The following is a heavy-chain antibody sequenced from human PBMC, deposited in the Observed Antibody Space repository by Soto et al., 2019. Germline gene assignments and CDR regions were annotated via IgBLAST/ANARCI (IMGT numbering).Heavy chain of an antibody. CDR2: IDYSGST. CDR1: GGSISSGGYY. J-gene: IGHJ5*02. CDR3: ARSAEIAARPLNWFDP. V-gene: IGHV4-31*03. D-gene: IGHD6-6*01. Sequence: QVQLQESGPGLVKPSQTLSLTCTVSGGSISSGGYYWSWIRQHPGKGLEWIGYIDYSGSTYYNPSLKSRVTISVDTSKNQFTLKLSSVTAADTAVYYCARSAEIAARPLNWFDPWGQGTLVTVSS.